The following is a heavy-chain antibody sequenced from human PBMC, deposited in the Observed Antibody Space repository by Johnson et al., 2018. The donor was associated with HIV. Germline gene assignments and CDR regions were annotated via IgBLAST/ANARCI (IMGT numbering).Heavy chain of an antibody. Sequence: VQLVESGGGLVQSGGSLRLSCAASGFTFSSYAMHRVRQAPGKGLEWVAVISYDGSNKYYADSVKGRFTISRDNSKNTLYLQMNSLRAEDTAVYYCAFIEYSSLDAFDIWGQGTMDTVSS. CDR1: GFTFSSYA. CDR2: ISYDGSNK. CDR3: AFIEYSSLDAFDI. D-gene: IGHD6-6*01. J-gene: IGHJ3*02. V-gene: IGHV3-30*04.